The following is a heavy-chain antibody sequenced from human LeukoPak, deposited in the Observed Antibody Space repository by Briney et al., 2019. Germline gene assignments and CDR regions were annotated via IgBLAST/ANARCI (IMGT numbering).Heavy chain of an antibody. CDR1: GFTFSSYA. CDR2: ITASGFST. D-gene: IGHD2-15*01. V-gene: IGHV3-23*01. J-gene: IGHJ4*02. Sequence: TGGSLRLSCAASGFTFSSYAVSWVRQAPGKGLEWVSAITASGFSTYYADSVKGRFTISRDNSKNTLHLQMNSLRAEDTALYYCAKRTSNDSPPSFDYWGRGTLVTVSS. CDR3: AKRTSNDSPPSFDY.